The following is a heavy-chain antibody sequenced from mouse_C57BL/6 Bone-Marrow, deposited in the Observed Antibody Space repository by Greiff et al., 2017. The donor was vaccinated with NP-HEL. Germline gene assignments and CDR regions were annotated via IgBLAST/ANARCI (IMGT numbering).Heavy chain of an antibody. CDR1: GYTFTDYY. D-gene: IGHD2-4*01. CDR2: IYLGGGNT. Sequence: QVQLQQSGAELVRPGASVNLSCKASGYTFTDYYVNWVKQRPGQGLEWMARIYLGGGNTYYMEKLKGKATQTAEKSSSTAYMQLSSLTSEDSAVYFCAKDDFYYAMDYWGQGTSVTVSS. V-gene: IGHV1-76*01. CDR3: AKDDFYYAMDY. J-gene: IGHJ4*01.